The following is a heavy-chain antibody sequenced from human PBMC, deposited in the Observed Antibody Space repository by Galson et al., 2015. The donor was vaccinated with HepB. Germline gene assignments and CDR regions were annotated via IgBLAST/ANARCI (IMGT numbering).Heavy chain of an antibody. CDR2: IRYDGSNK. Sequence: SLRLSCAASGFTFSSYGMHWVRQAPGKGLEWVAFIRYDGSNKYYADSVKGRFTISRDNSKNTLYLQMNSLRAEDTAVYYCAKDGYSNYVYYYYGMDVWGQGTTVTVSS. CDR1: GFTFSSYG. D-gene: IGHD4-11*01. V-gene: IGHV3-30*02. CDR3: AKDGYSNYVYYYYGMDV. J-gene: IGHJ6*02.